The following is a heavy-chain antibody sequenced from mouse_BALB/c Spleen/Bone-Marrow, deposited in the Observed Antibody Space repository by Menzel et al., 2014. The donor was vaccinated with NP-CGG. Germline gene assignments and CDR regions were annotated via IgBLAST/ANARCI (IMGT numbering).Heavy chain of an antibody. CDR2: TNSNGGST. CDR1: GFTFSSYG. J-gene: IGHJ3*01. D-gene: IGHD2-4*01. Sequence: EVQRVESGGGLVQPGGSLKISCAASGFTFSSYGMSWVRQTPDKRLDLVATTNSNGGSTYYPDSVEGRFTISRDNAKNTLYLQMSSLKSEDTAMYYCARDNYYDYDGFAYWGQGTLVTVSA. V-gene: IGHV5-6-3*01. CDR3: ARDNYYDYDGFAY.